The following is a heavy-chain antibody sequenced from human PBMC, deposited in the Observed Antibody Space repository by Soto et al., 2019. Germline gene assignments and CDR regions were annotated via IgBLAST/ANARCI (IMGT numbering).Heavy chain of an antibody. CDR2: ISSSSGTI. D-gene: IGHD3-22*01. J-gene: IGHJ4*02. CDR3: ARANYYYDSSGYSLFDY. V-gene: IGHV3-48*02. CDR1: GFTFSSYS. Sequence: GGSLRLSCAASGFTFSSYSMNWVRQAPGKGLEWVSYISSSSGTIYYADSVKGRFTISRDNAKNSLYLQMNSLRDEDTAVYYCARANYYYDSSGYSLFDYWGQGTLVTVSS.